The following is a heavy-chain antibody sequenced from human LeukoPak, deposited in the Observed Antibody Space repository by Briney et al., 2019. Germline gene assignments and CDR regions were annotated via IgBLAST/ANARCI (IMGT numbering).Heavy chain of an antibody. J-gene: IGHJ5*02. D-gene: IGHD3-22*01. CDR1: GGSISSYY. CDR2: IYYSGST. V-gene: IGHV4-59*01. Sequence: SETLSLTCTVSGGSISSYYWSWIRQPPGKGLEWIGYIYYSGSTNYNPSLKSRVTISVDTSKNQFSLKLSSVTAADTAVYYCARDYYDSSGYGGGWFDPWGQGTLVTVSS. CDR3: ARDYYDSSGYGGGWFDP.